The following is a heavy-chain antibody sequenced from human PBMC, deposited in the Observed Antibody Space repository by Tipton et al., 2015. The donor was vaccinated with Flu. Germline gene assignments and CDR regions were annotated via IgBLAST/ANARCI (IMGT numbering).Heavy chain of an antibody. CDR3: ARDLGSYGLDY. D-gene: IGHD5-18*01. CDR1: GGTFSIYA. CDR2: IIPIFGTA. V-gene: IGHV1-69*01. J-gene: IGHJ4*02. Sequence: QSEPEVKKPGSSVKVSCKAPGGTFSIYAISWVRQAPGQGLEWMGGIIPIFGTANYAQKFQGRVTITADESTSTVYMELSSLRSGDTAVYYCARDLGSYGLDYWGQGTLVTVP.